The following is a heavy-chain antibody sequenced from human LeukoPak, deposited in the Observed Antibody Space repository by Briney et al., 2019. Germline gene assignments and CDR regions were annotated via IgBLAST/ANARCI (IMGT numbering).Heavy chain of an antibody. D-gene: IGHD6-6*01. J-gene: IGHJ4*02. CDR1: GDSISSGAYY. V-gene: IGHV4-30-2*01. CDR2: FYGSGSA. CDR3: AREISSSRSFDY. Sequence: SETLSLTCTVSGDSISSGAYYWSWIRQPPGKGLEWIGYFYGSGSASYNPSLKSRVTISVDRSNNQFSLKMSSVTAADTAVCYCAREISSSRSFDYWGQGTLVTVSS.